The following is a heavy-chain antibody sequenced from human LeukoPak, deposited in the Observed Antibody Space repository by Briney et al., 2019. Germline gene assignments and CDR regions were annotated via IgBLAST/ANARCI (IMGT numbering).Heavy chain of an antibody. CDR2: IYYSGST. V-gene: IGHV4-59*08. Sequence: PSETLSLTCTVSGGSISSYYWSWIRQPPGKGLEGIGYIYYSGSTNYNPSLKSRVTISVDTSKNQFSLKLSSVTAADTAVYYCARQGGYDFWSGYFDYWGQGTLVTVSS. J-gene: IGHJ4*02. CDR3: ARQGGYDFWSGYFDY. D-gene: IGHD3-3*01. CDR1: GGSISSYY.